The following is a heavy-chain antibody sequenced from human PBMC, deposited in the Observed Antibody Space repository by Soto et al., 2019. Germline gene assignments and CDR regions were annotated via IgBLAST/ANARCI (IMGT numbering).Heavy chain of an antibody. Sequence: EVQLLESGGGLVQPGGSLRLSCAASGFTFSSYVMSWVRQAPGKGLEWVSAISGSGGSTYYADSVKGRFTISRDNSKNTLYLQMNSLRAEDTAVYYCAISGSYTGRPGYFDYWGQGTLVTVSS. CDR3: AISGSYTGRPGYFDY. V-gene: IGHV3-23*01. CDR2: ISGSGGST. J-gene: IGHJ4*02. D-gene: IGHD1-26*01. CDR1: GFTFSSYV.